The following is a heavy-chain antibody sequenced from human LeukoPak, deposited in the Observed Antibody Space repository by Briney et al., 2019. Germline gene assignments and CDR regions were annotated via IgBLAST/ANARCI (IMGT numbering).Heavy chain of an antibody. CDR1: GFTFADYA. D-gene: IGHD2-2*01. Sequence: PGGSLRLSCIASGFTFADYAMSWFRQAPGKGREWVGFIRSKAYSGTTAYAASVEGRFTISRDDSRSIAYLHMNSLKTEDTAVYYCSRSYCSSTSCYLYYFDYWGQGTLVTVSS. V-gene: IGHV3-49*03. CDR3: SRSYCSSTSCYLYYFDY. CDR2: IRSKAYSGTT. J-gene: IGHJ4*02.